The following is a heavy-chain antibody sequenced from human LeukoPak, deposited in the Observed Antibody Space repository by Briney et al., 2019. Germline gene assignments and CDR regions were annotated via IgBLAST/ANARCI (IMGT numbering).Heavy chain of an antibody. V-gene: IGHV3-23*01. J-gene: IGHJ3*02. CDR2: ITDSGGAT. CDR3: AKAYTRSWYAAFDI. D-gene: IGHD6-13*01. Sequence: GGSLRLSCAASGFAFTDYAISWVRQAPGKGLEWVSAITDSGGATYYADSVKGRFTISRDNSRNTLYLQMNSLRGDDTAIYYCAKAYTRSWYAAFDIWGQGTMVTISS. CDR1: GFAFTDYA.